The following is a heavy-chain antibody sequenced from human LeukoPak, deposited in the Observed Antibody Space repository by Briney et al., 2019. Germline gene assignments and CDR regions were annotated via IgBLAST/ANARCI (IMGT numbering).Heavy chain of an antibody. D-gene: IGHD3-10*01. CDR2: IYYSGST. J-gene: IGHJ4*02. V-gene: IGHV4-59*11. CDR3: ARGGVAAKYYFDF. Sequence: PSETLSLTCTVSGGSISALYWSWIRQPPGKGLEFIGYIYYSGSTNFNPSLKSRVTLSVDTSKNQISLKLNSVTAADTAVYYCARGGVAAKYYFDFWGQGTLVTVSS. CDR1: GGSISALY.